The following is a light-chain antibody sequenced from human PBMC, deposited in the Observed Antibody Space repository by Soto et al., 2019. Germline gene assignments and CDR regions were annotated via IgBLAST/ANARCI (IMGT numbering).Light chain of an antibody. Sequence: EIVMTQSPATLSVSPGERATLSCRASQSVSSNLTWYQQKPGQAARLLIYGASTRATGIPSRFSGSGSGTEFTLTISSLPAEDFAIYSWQPYNKWPHTFGPWTKLEI. CDR3: QPYNKWPHT. CDR1: QSVSSN. J-gene: IGKJ2*01. CDR2: GAS. V-gene: IGKV3-15*01.